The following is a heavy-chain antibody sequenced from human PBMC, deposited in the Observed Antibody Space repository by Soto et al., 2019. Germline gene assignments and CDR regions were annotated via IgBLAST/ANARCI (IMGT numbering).Heavy chain of an antibody. Sequence: GGSLRLSCAASGFTFSDYYMSWIRQAPGKGLEWVSYISSSGSTIYYADSVKGRFTISRDNAKNSLYLQMNSLRAEDTAVYYCARSHYDFWSGYEAYYYYGMDVWGQGNTVTVSS. J-gene: IGHJ6*02. CDR1: GFTFSDYY. CDR2: ISSSGSTI. D-gene: IGHD3-3*01. CDR3: ARSHYDFWSGYEAYYYYGMDV. V-gene: IGHV3-11*01.